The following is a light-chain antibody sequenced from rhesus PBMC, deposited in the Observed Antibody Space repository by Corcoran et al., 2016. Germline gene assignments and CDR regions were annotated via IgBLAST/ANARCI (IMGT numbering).Light chain of an antibody. V-gene: IGKV1-25*01. CDR3: QQHNSCPWT. CDR1: QGISSY. Sequence: DIQMTQSPSSLSASVGDTVTITCRASQGISSYLAWYQQKPGKAPKLLIYKASTLQSGVPSRFSGSGSGTDFTLTISSLQPEDFATYYCQQHNSCPWTFGQWTKVKI. J-gene: IGKJ1*01. CDR2: KAS.